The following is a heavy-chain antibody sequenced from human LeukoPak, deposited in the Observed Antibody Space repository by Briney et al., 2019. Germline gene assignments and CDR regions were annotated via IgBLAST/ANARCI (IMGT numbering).Heavy chain of an antibody. V-gene: IGHV1-3*01. D-gene: IGHD3-10*01. J-gene: IGHJ4*02. Sequence: ASVKVSCKASGYTFSSFAMQWVRQAPGQRFEWMGWINGGNGKTKYSQKFQGRVTITRDTSASTAYMELSSLRSEDTAVYYCARVIPISYYYGSGSYYFDYWGQGTLVTVSS. CDR3: ARVIPISYYYGSGSYYFDY. CDR2: INGGNGKT. CDR1: GYTFSSFA.